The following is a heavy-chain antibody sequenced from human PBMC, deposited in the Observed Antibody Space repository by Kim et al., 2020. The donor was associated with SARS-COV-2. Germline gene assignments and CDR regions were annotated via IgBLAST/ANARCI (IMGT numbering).Heavy chain of an antibody. CDR3: ARYSGYDSPVPDY. V-gene: IGHV1-69*13. CDR2: IIPIFGTA. Sequence: SVKVSCKASGGTFSSYAISWVRQAPGQGLEWMGGIIPIFGTANYAQKFQGRVTITADGFTSTAYMELSSLRSEDTAVYYCARYSGYDSPVPDYWGQGTLVTVSS. J-gene: IGHJ4*02. D-gene: IGHD5-12*01. CDR1: GGTFSSYA.